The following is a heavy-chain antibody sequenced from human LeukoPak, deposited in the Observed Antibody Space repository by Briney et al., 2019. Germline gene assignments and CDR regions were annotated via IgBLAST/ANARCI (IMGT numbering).Heavy chain of an antibody. J-gene: IGHJ4*02. CDR3: TRSRRDGNDY. Sequence: GGSLRLSCAASGFTFSSSWMSWVRQAPGKGLEWVASINEDGSAKYYVDSVKGRFTISRDNAKRSLDLQVNSLRAEDTAVYYCTRSRRDGNDYWGQGTLVTVSS. V-gene: IGHV3-7*01. CDR2: INEDGSAK. CDR1: GFTFSSSW. D-gene: IGHD5-24*01.